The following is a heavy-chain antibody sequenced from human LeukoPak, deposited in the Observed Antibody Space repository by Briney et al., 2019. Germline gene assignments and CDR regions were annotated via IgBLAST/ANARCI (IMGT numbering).Heavy chain of an antibody. CDR3: ARERHTFDP. J-gene: IGHJ5*02. CDR1: GFAFSTYS. V-gene: IGHV3-21*01. Sequence: PGGSLRLSCASSGFAFSTYSMSWVRQAPGKGLEWVSTITSSSNYIYYADSVKGRFTISRDDAKNSLYLQMNSLRVEDTAVYYCARERHTFDPWGQGTLVTVSS. CDR2: ITSSSNYI. D-gene: IGHD6-25*01.